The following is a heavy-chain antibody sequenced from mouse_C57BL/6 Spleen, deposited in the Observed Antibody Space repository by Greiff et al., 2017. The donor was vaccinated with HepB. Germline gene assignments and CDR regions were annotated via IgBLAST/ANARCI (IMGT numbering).Heavy chain of an antibody. CDR3: ARDDDGGAY. D-gene: IGHD2-3*01. Sequence: EVQGVESGGGLVKPGGSLKLSCAASGFTFSSYAMSWVRQTPEKRLEWVATISDGGSYTYYPDNVKGRFTISRDNAKNNLYLQMSHLKSEDTAMYYCARDDDGGAYWGQGTLVTVSA. V-gene: IGHV5-4*01. J-gene: IGHJ3*01. CDR2: ISDGGSYT. CDR1: GFTFSSYA.